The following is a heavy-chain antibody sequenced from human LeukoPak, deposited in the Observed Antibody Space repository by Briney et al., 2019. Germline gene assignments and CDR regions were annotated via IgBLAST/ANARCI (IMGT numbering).Heavy chain of an antibody. V-gene: IGHV3-30*18. CDR1: GFTFSSYG. CDR2: ISYDGSNK. CDR3: AKRHSSSSLVDY. J-gene: IGHJ4*02. D-gene: IGHD6-6*01. Sequence: GGSLRLSCAASGFTFSSYGMHWVRQAPGKGLEWVAVISYDGSNKYYADSVKGRFTISRDNSKNTLYLQMNSLRAEDTAVYYCAKRHSSSSLVDYWGQGTLVTVSS.